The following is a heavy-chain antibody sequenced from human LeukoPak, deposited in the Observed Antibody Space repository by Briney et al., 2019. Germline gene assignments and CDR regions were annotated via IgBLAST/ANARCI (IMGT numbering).Heavy chain of an antibody. V-gene: IGHV4-34*01. Sequence: PSETLSLTCAVYGGSFSGYYWSWIRQPPGKGLEWIGEINHSGSTNYNPSLKSRVTISVDTSKNQFSLKLSSVTAADTAVYYCARGAPDDSSGYFPFDYWGQGTLVTVSS. CDR1: GGSFSGYY. CDR2: INHSGST. J-gene: IGHJ4*02. D-gene: IGHD3-22*01. CDR3: ARGAPDDSSGYFPFDY.